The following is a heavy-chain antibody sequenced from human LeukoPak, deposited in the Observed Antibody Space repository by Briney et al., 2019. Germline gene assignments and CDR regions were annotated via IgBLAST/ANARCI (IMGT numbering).Heavy chain of an antibody. V-gene: IGHV3-23*01. CDR1: GFTFSSYA. CDR3: ARGPYSHNWFDP. CDR2: ISGSGSTI. Sequence: GGSLRLSCAASGFTFSSYAMSWVRQAPGKGLEWVSAISGSGSTIYYADSVKGRFTISRDNAKNSLYLQMNSLRSEDTAVYYCARGPYSHNWFDPWGQGTLVTVSS. J-gene: IGHJ5*02. D-gene: IGHD4-11*01.